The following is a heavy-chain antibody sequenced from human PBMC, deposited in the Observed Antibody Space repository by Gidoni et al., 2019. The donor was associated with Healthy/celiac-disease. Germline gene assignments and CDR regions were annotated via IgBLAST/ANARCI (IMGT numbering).Heavy chain of an antibody. CDR2: INPSGGST. Sequence: QVQLVQSGAEVKKPGASVKVSCKASGYTFTSYYMHWVRQAPGQGLEWMGIINPSGGSTSYAQKFQGIVTMTRDTSTSTVYMELSSLRSEDTAVYYCARDEPRLSSDDAFDIWGQGTMVTVSS. J-gene: IGHJ3*02. D-gene: IGHD3-10*01. V-gene: IGHV1-46*01. CDR3: ARDEPRLSSDDAFDI. CDR1: GYTFTSYY.